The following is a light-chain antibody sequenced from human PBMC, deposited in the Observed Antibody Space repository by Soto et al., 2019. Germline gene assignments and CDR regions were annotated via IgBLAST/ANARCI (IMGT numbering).Light chain of an antibody. CDR2: GAS. J-gene: IGKJ2*01. CDR1: QSVTSRY. V-gene: IGKV3-20*01. CDR3: QQYNNSPEYT. Sequence: EIVLTQSPGTLSLSPGERATLSCKASQSVTSRYLAWYQQKPGQAPMLLIYGASSRATGIPDRFSGSGSGTDFTLTISRLEPDDFAVYFCQQYNNSPEYTFGQGTKLEIK.